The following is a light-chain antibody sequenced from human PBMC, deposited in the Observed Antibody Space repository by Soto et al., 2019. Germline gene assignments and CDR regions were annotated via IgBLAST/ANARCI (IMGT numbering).Light chain of an antibody. J-gene: IGKJ5*01. V-gene: IGKV1-39*01. CDR1: QSISGY. Sequence: DIPVTQSPSSLSASVGDRVTISCRASQSISGYLHWYQQKPGKAPKLLIFDASSLQSGVPSRFSGRGSGSEYTLTISSLQPEDFATYFCQHSYSNFPITFGQGTRLEIK. CDR2: DAS. CDR3: QHSYSNFPIT.